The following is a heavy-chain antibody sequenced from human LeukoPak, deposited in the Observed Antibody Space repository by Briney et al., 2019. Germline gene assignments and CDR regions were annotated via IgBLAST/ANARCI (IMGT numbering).Heavy chain of an antibody. V-gene: IGHV4-38-2*01. CDR2: LYHSDSI. D-gene: IGHD3-3*01. Sequence: SETLSLTCDVSGYSITSGYYWVWLRQPPGKGLEWIGSLYHSDSIYYNPSLKSRVTMSVDTSKNQFSLRLSFVTAADTAVYYCARQHDSYYYYYVDVWGKGTTVTVSS. CDR3: ARQHDSYYYYYVDV. CDR1: GYSITSGYY. J-gene: IGHJ6*03.